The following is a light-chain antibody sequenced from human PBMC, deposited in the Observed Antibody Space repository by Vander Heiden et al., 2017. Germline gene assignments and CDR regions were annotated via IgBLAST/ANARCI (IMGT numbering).Light chain of an antibody. Sequence: QSAVTPPASVSGCPGHSVDIDCTGTSSDVGSYNLVSWDQQPAAKPHNLMIDNVSKRPSGVSNRFAGSKSGTTASAIICRLQAEDEADYYCASYEGRSTFWVFGGGTKLTVL. J-gene: IGLJ3*02. CDR3: ASYEGRSTFWV. CDR1: SSDVGSYNL. V-gene: IGLV2-23*02. CDR2: NVS.